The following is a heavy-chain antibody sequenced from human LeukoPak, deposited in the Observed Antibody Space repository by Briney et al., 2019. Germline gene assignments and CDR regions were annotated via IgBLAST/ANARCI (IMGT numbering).Heavy chain of an antibody. Sequence: SETLSLTCSVSGGSISSSNYYWGWIRQPPGKGLEWIGCIYYSGSTYYNPSLKSRVTISVDTSKNQFSLKLSSVTAADTAVYYCARQDNYYDSSGYLAHFDYWGQGTLVTVSS. V-gene: IGHV4-39*01. D-gene: IGHD3-22*01. J-gene: IGHJ4*02. CDR3: ARQDNYYDSSGYLAHFDY. CDR1: GGSISSSNYY. CDR2: IYYSGST.